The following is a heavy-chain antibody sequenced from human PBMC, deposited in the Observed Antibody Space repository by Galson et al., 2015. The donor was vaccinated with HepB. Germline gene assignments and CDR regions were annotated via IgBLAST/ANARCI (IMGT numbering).Heavy chain of an antibody. CDR3: AKGDGGFNFDP. J-gene: IGHJ5*02. V-gene: IGHV3-9*01. D-gene: IGHD5-24*01. Sequence: SLRLSCAASGLIFDDYSMHWVRQIPGKGLEWVSGVNWNSARVDYAGSVKGRFTISRDKNSLFLQMNSLRPEDTALYYCAKGDGGFNFDPWGQGTLVTVSS. CDR2: VNWNSARV. CDR1: GLIFDDYS.